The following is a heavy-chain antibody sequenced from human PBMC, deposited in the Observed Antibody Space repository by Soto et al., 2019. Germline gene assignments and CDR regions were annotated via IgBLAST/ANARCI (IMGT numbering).Heavy chain of an antibody. V-gene: IGHV3-30*18. J-gene: IGHJ6*02. Sequence: QVQLVESGGGVVQPGRSLRLSCAASGFTFSSYGMHWVRQAPGKGLEWVAVISYDGSNKYYADSVKGRFTISRDNSKNTPYLQMNSLGAEDTAVYYCAKDPLKLAVGASSYYYGMEVCGQGTTVTVSS. CDR1: GFTFSSYG. CDR3: AKDPLKLAVGASSYYYGMEV. CDR2: ISYDGSNK. D-gene: IGHD1-26*01.